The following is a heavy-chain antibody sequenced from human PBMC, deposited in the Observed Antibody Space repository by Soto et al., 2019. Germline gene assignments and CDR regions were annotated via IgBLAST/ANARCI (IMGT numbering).Heavy chain of an antibody. CDR1: GFTFSDYA. V-gene: IGHV3-48*02. Sequence: EVQLVESGGGLAQPGGSLRLSCAASGFTFSDYAMNWVRQVPGKGLEWISQIASSGTPIYYADSVRARFTISRDNAENSLYLQMNSLRDEDTAVYFCTREGIWGQGTLVTVSS. CDR2: IASSGTPI. J-gene: IGHJ4*02. CDR3: TREGI.